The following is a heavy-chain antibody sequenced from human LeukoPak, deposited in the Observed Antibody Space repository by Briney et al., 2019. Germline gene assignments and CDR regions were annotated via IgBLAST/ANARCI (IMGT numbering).Heavy chain of an antibody. J-gene: IGHJ4*02. Sequence: TLSLTCTVSGGSISSGSYYWSWIRQPAGKGLEWIGRIYTSGSTNYNPSLKSRVTMSVDTSENQFSLKLSSVTAADTAVYYCARVEYSSSSIHFDYWGQGTLVTVSS. D-gene: IGHD6-6*01. CDR2: IYTSGST. CDR3: ARVEYSSSSIHFDY. V-gene: IGHV4-61*02. CDR1: GGSISSGSYY.